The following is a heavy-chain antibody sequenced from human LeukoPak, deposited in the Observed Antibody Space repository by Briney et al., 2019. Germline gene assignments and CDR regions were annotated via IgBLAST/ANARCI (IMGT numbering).Heavy chain of an antibody. Sequence: GGSLRPSCAASGFTFSSYWMSWVRQAPGKGLEWVASIKQDGSEKYYVDSVKGRFTISRDNAKNSLYLQMNSLRAEDTAVYYCARIDATPARFDYWGQGTLVTVSS. CDR1: GFTFSSYW. J-gene: IGHJ4*02. V-gene: IGHV3-7*01. CDR3: ARIDATPARFDY. D-gene: IGHD1-26*01. CDR2: IKQDGSEK.